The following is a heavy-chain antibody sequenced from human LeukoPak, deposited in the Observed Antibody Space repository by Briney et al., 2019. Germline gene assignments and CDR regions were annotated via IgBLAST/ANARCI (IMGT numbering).Heavy chain of an antibody. Sequence: GGSLRLSCAASGFTFSSYGMHWVRQAPGKGLEWVAFIRYDGSNKYYADSVKGRFTTSRDNSKNTLYLQMNSLRAEDTAVYYCAKESGLRLRYFDYWGQGTLVTVSS. CDR1: GFTFSSYG. J-gene: IGHJ4*02. V-gene: IGHV3-30*02. D-gene: IGHD5-12*01. CDR2: IRYDGSNK. CDR3: AKESGLRLRYFDY.